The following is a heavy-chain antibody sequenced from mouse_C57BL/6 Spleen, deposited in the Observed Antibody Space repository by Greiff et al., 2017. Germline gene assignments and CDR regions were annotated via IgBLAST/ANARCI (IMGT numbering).Heavy chain of an antibody. Sequence: EVQLQQSGAELVRPGASVKLSCTASGYNFTDDYMHWVKQRPGQGLEWIGWIDPGNGDTDYDSKFQGKATLTADTSSSTAYLQLSSLTSEDSAVYDCTRTVEENGDYAMDYWGQGTSVTVSS. CDR3: TRTVEENGDYAMDY. D-gene: IGHD1-1*01. CDR1: GYNFTDDY. CDR2: IDPGNGDT. J-gene: IGHJ4*01. V-gene: IGHV14-4*01.